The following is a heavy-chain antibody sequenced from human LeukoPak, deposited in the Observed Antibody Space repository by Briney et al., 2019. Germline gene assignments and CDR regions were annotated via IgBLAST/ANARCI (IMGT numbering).Heavy chain of an antibody. CDR2: IYYSGST. D-gene: IGHD3-10*01. CDR1: GGSISNYY. Sequence: SETLSLTCTASGGSISNYYWGWIRQPPGKGLEWIGDIYYSGSTNYNPSLKSRVTISVDTSKNQFSLNLYSVTAADTAVYYCARRGFLDYWGQGTLVTVSS. CDR3: ARRGFLDY. J-gene: IGHJ4*02. V-gene: IGHV4-59*01.